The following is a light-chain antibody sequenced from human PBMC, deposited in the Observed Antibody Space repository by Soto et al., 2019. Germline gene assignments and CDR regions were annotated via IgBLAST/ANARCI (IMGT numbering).Light chain of an antibody. J-gene: IGKJ5*01. V-gene: IGKV3-20*01. CDR3: QQYGRT. Sequence: EIVLTQSPGTLSLSPGESATLSCRASQSISTNYLAWYQQKPGQAPRLLLYAASNRFTGIPDRFSGSGSGTDFTLIISRLEPEDFALYYCQQYGRTFGQGTRLEIK. CDR1: QSISTNY. CDR2: AAS.